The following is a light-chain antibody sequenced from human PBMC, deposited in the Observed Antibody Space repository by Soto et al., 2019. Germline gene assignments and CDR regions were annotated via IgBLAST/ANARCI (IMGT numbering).Light chain of an antibody. J-gene: IGKJ3*01. Sequence: EVVLTQSPATLSLSPGDRATLSCRASQSVSIDFAWYQQKPGQAPRLLIYDASNRATGIPARFSGSGSGTDFTLPNSCLEPEYFAVYYCQHRHNFGPGTKVDIK. V-gene: IGKV3-11*01. CDR2: DAS. CDR1: QSVSID. CDR3: QHRHN.